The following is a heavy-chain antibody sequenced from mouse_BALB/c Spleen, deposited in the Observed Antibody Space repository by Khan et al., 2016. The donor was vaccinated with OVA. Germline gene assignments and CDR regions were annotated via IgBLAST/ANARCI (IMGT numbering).Heavy chain of an antibody. Sequence: QVQLKQSGAELVKPGASVKLSCKASGYTFTEYIIHWVKQRSGQGLEWIGWFNPGSGSIKYNEQFKDKATLTADTSSSTVYMELSRLTSEDSAFYFCARHGKGLLRYYFDYWGQGTTLTVSS. D-gene: IGHD1-1*01. J-gene: IGHJ2*01. CDR3: ARHGKGLLRYYFDY. CDR1: GYTFTEYI. V-gene: IGHV1-62-2*01. CDR2: FNPGSGSI.